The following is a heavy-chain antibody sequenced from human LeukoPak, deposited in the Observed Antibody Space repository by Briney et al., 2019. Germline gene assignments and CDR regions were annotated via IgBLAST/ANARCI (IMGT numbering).Heavy chain of an antibody. V-gene: IGHV3-30-3*01. Sequence: PGRSLRLSCAASGFTFSSYAMHWVRQAPGKGLEWVAVISYDGSNKYYADSVKGRFTISRDNSKNTLYLQMNSLRAEDTAVYYCARGSGYSYYYDSSGYGFDYWGQGTLVTVSS. CDR3: ARGSGYSYYYDSSGYGFDY. CDR2: ISYDGSNK. J-gene: IGHJ4*02. CDR1: GFTFSSYA. D-gene: IGHD3-22*01.